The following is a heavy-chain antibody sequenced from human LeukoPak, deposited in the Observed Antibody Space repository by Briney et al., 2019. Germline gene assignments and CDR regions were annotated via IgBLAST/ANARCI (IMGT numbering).Heavy chain of an antibody. V-gene: IGHV3-23*01. Sequence: GGSLRLSCAASGFTFSSYAMSWVRQAPGKGLEWVSAISGSGGSTYYADSVKGRFTISRDNSKNTLYLQMNSLRAEDTAVYYCARRKEVRGGRYYGMDVWGQGTTVTVS. CDR1: GFTFSSYA. J-gene: IGHJ6*02. CDR3: ARRKEVRGGRYYGMDV. D-gene: IGHD3-10*01. CDR2: ISGSGGST.